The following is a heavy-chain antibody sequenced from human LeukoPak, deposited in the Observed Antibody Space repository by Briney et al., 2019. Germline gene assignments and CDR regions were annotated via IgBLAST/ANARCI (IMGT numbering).Heavy chain of an antibody. D-gene: IGHD6-13*01. CDR1: GYTFSGHY. CDR2: INPNTGAT. Sequence: ASVKVSCKASGYTFSGHYMHWVRQAPGQGLEWMGWINPNTGATNYAQKFQGWVTMTGDMSISTTYMELSRLRSDETAVYFCAREYISSWFDFWGQGTLVTVSS. CDR3: AREYISSWFDF. J-gene: IGHJ4*02. V-gene: IGHV1-2*04.